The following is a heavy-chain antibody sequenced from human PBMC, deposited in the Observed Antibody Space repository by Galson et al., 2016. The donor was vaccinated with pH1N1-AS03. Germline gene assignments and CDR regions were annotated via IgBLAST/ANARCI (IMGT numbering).Heavy chain of an antibody. CDR2: VFYTGAT. Sequence: LSLTCTVSRGSVNTDDYFWTWLRQPPGKGLEWIGHVFYTGATNYNPSVKGRVTISIDTSNNKFSLRLNSVSASDTAVYYCARDASGLDVWGQGTTVTVS. J-gene: IGHJ6*02. CDR3: ARDASGLDV. V-gene: IGHV4-61*08. CDR1: RGSVNTDDYF.